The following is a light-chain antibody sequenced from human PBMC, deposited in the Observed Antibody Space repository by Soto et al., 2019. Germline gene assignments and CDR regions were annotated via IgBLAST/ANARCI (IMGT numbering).Light chain of an antibody. CDR1: SSDVGGYNY. CDR3: SSYTSSNTVI. J-gene: IGLJ2*01. CDR2: DVS. V-gene: IGLV2-14*01. Sequence: QSVLTQPASVSGSPGQSIAISCTGTSSDVGGYNYVSWYQQHPGKAPKLMIYDVSARPSGVSNRFSGSKSDNTASLTISGLQAEDEDDYYCSSYTSSNTVIFGGGTKLTVL.